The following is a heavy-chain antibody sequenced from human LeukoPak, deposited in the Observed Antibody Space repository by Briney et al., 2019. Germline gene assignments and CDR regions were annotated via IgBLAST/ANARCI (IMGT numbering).Heavy chain of an antibody. CDR3: ARGSGGWKPYDY. V-gene: IGHV4-59*01. D-gene: IGHD1-1*01. CDR1: GSTISSDY. CDR2: IYYSGST. J-gene: IGHJ4*02. Sequence: SETVSLTCTVSGSTISSDYCSWIRQPPGKGLEWVVYIYYSGSTNYNPSLKSRVTKSVDTTKNQFSLKLSSVTAADTAVYYCARGSGGWKPYDYWGQGTLVTVSS.